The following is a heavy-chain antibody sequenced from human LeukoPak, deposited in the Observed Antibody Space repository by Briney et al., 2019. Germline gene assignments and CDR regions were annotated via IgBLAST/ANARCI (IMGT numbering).Heavy chain of an antibody. Sequence: GRSLRLSCAASGFTFSNAWMSWVRQAPGKGLEWVGRIKSKTDGGTTDYAAPVKGRFTISRDDSKNTLYLQMNSLKTEDTAVYYCTTGITMIGGSNGPLFDYWGQGTLVTVSS. CDR2: IKSKTDGGTT. J-gene: IGHJ4*02. D-gene: IGHD3-10*02. V-gene: IGHV3-15*01. CDR3: TTGITMIGGSNGPLFDY. CDR1: GFTFSNAW.